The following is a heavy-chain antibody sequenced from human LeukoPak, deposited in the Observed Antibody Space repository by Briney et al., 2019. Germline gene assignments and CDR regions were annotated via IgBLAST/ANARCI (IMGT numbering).Heavy chain of an antibody. CDR3: AKEGPYRGGDCYGVFDY. D-gene: IGHD2-21*02. V-gene: IGHV3-23*01. J-gene: IGHJ4*02. Sequence: AGGSLRLSCAASGFTFSNYAVAWVRQAPGKGLEWVSVISNRGSTINYADSVKGRFTVSRDNSKNTLYLQMSGLRAEDTAVYHCAKEGPYRGGDCYGVFDYWGQGTLVTVSS. CDR1: GFTFSNYA. CDR2: ISNRGSTI.